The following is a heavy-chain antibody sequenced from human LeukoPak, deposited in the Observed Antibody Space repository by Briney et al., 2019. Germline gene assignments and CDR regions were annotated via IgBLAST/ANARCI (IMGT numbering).Heavy chain of an antibody. D-gene: IGHD6-19*01. CDR2: IYGGGST. CDR3: ASWPVGWYGEDS. V-gene: IGHV3-53*01. J-gene: IGHJ4*02. Sequence: GGSLRLSCAATGLSVSSNFMSWVREAPGKGLEWVSVIYGGGSTYYADSVKGRFTISRDTPKNTLYLQMNSLRVEDTAVYYCASWPVGWYGEDSWGQGTLVTVSS. CDR1: GLSVSSNF.